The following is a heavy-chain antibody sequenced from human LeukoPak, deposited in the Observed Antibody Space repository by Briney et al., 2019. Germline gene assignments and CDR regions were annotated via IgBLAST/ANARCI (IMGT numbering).Heavy chain of an antibody. CDR1: GGTFSSYA. Sequence: ASVKVSCKASGGTFSSYAISWVRQAPGQGLEWMGGIIPIFGTANYAQKFQGRVTITADEPTSTAYMGLSSLRSEDTAVYYCARDRRYCSGGSCYLPYDLDYWGQGTLVTVSS. CDR3: ARDRRYCSGGSCYLPYDLDY. D-gene: IGHD2-15*01. V-gene: IGHV1-69*13. CDR2: IIPIFGTA. J-gene: IGHJ4*02.